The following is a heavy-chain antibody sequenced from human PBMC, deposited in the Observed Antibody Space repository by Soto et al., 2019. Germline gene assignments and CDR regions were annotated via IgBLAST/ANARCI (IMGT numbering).Heavy chain of an antibody. CDR2: ISYDGSNK. V-gene: IGHV3-30*18. J-gene: IGHJ6*02. Sequence: VGSLRLSCAASGFTFSSYGMHWVRQAPGKGLEWVAVISYDGSNKYYADSVKGRFTISRDNSKNTLYLQMNSLRAEDTAVYYCAKDRGTYYYDSSGPNYGMDVWGQGTTVTVSS. CDR1: GFTFSSYG. D-gene: IGHD3-22*01. CDR3: AKDRGTYYYDSSGPNYGMDV.